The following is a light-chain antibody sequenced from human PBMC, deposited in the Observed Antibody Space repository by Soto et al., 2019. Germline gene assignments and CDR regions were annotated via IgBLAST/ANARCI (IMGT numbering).Light chain of an antibody. CDR1: QSVGNH. CDR3: QHRDDWPPGAT. J-gene: IGKJ4*01. CDR2: DAS. V-gene: IGKV3-11*01. Sequence: IVLTQSPATLSLSPGERATLCCRASQSVGNHLAWYQQRPGQAPRLLIYDASNRATGVPARFSGFGYGTDFTLIISSLEPEDSAVYYCQHRDDWPPGATFGGGTKVEIK.